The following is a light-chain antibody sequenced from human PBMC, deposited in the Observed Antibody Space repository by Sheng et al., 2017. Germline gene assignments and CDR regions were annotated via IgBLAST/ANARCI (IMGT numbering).Light chain of an antibody. CDR3: QVWDTSSDHPGV. Sequence: SYELTQSPSVSVAPGQTAKVTCGGNNIGSKSVHWPGQAPVLVVYDDDARPSGIPERFSGSNSGNTATLTISRVEAGDEADFYCQVWDTSSDHPGVFGGGTELTVL. V-gene: IGLV3-21*02. J-gene: IGLJ3*02. CDR2: DDD. CDR1: NIGSKS.